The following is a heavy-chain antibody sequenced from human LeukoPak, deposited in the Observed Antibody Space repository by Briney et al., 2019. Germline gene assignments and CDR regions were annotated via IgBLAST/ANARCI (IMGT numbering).Heavy chain of an antibody. CDR2: MNPNRGHT. V-gene: IGHV1-8*01. CDR3: ARMVTYSDY. J-gene: IGHJ4*02. Sequence: GASVRVSYTASEHTFTNYDINWVRQVAGQGLEWMGWMNPNRGHTRYAQKFQGRITMTRNTSISTVYMELSSLRSEDTGVYYCARMVTYSDYWGQGSQVIVSS. CDR1: EHTFTNYD. D-gene: IGHD2-21*02.